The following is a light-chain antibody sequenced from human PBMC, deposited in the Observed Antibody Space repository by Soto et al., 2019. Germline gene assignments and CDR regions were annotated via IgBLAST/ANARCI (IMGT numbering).Light chain of an antibody. CDR3: CSYTRSITLL. V-gene: IGLV2-14*01. Sequence: QSALTQPASVSGSPGQSITISCTGTSSDVGAYNYVSWYQQHPGKAPKLMIYEVDNRPSGVSNRFSGSKSGNTASLTISGLQAEDEADYYCCSYTRSITLLFGGGTKLTVL. CDR1: SSDVGAYNY. CDR2: EVD. J-gene: IGLJ2*01.